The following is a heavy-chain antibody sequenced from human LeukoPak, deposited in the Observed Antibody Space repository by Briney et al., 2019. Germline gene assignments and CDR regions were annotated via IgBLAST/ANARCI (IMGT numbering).Heavy chain of an antibody. Sequence: GGSLRLSCAASGFTFTTYTMNWVRQAPGKGLEWVSSISSSSSYIYYADSVKGRFTISRDNAKNSLYLQMNSLRAEDTAVYYCARDSADNLDWGQGTLVTVSS. J-gene: IGHJ4*02. CDR3: ARDSADNLD. CDR1: GFTFTTYT. V-gene: IGHV3-21*01. D-gene: IGHD3-9*01. CDR2: ISSSSSYI.